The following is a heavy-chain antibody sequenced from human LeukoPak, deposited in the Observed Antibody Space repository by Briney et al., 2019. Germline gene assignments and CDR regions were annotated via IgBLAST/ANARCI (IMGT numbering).Heavy chain of an antibody. Sequence: GGSLRLSCAASGFTFSSYGMHWVRQAPGKGLEWVAVISYDGSNKYYADSVKGRFTISRDNSKNTLYLQMNSLRAEDTAVYYCAKSGGYYHYCGMDVWGQGTTVTVSS. CDR1: GFTFSSYG. CDR3: AKSGGYYHYCGMDV. V-gene: IGHV3-30*18. CDR2: ISYDGSNK. J-gene: IGHJ6*02. D-gene: IGHD3-16*01.